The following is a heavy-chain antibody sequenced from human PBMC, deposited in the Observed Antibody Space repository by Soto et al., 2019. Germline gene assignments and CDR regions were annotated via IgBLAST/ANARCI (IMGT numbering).Heavy chain of an antibody. J-gene: IGHJ4*02. D-gene: IGHD3-16*01. CDR1: GCSLSNYY. V-gene: IGHV4-4*07. Sequence: QEQLQESGPRLVKPSETLSLTCTVSGCSLSNYYWSWIRQPAGKGLEWIGRVYTVGSTNYNPSLKSRVTMSIDTSKNQFSLRLTSVTAADTAVYFCARSPQTHSYAQFDSWGQGSLVTVSS. CDR2: VYTVGST. CDR3: ARSPQTHSYAQFDS.